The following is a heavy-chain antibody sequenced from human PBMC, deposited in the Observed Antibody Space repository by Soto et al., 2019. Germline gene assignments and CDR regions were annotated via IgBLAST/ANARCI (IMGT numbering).Heavy chain of an antibody. D-gene: IGHD3-9*01. J-gene: IGHJ4*02. V-gene: IGHV1-46*01. CDR3: AISETNYDILTGPPDH. Sequence: GASVKVSCKASGYTFTSYYMHWVRQAPGQGLEWMGITNPSGGSTSYAQKFQGRVTMTRDTSTSTVYMELSSLRSEDTAVYYCAISETNYDILTGPPDHGGQGTLVTVSS. CDR2: TNPSGGST. CDR1: GYTFTSYY.